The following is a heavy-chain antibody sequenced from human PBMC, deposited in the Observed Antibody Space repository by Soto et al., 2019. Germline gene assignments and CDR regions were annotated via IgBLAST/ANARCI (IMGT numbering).Heavy chain of an antibody. CDR2: IDYSWST. D-gene: IGHD2-2*02. CDR3: ARDHIRLTPQRYYYYGMDV. V-gene: IGHV4-59*01. J-gene: IGHJ6*02. Sequence: QVQLQESGPGLVKPSETLSLTCTVSGGSISSYYWSWIRQPPGKGLGWLGYIDYSWSTNYNPSLNSRVTIAVDTYKTQFSRKLSSVTASDTAMYYCARDHIRLTPQRYYYYGMDVWGQGTTVTVSS. CDR1: GGSISSYY.